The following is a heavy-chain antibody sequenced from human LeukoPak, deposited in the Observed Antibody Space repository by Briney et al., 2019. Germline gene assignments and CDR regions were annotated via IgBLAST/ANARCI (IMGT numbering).Heavy chain of an antibody. J-gene: IGHJ4*02. D-gene: IGHD3-10*01. CDR1: GFTFRNYV. CDR3: AREGYYGSGSPPSLYFDY. CDR2: TSSDLNVK. Sequence: GGSLRLSCAASGFTFRNYVIHWVRQAPGKGLEWVAVTSSDLNVKLYADSVKGRFAISRDNSRSTLYLQMNSLRPEDTAIYYCAREGYYGSGSPPSLYFDYWGQGTLVTVSS. V-gene: IGHV3-30*09.